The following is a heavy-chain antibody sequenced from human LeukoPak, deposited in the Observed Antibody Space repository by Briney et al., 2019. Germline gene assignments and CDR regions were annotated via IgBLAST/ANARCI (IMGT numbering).Heavy chain of an antibody. CDR3: ARDRQYGYDFDY. Sequence: PGRSVRLSCAASGFTVSSNYMSWVRQAPGKGLEWVSVIYSGGSTYYADSVKGRFTISRDNSKNTLYLQMNSLRAEDTAVYYCARDRQYGYDFDYWGQGTLVTVSS. CDR2: IYSGGST. D-gene: IGHD5-18*01. CDR1: GFTVSSNY. J-gene: IGHJ4*02. V-gene: IGHV3-53*01.